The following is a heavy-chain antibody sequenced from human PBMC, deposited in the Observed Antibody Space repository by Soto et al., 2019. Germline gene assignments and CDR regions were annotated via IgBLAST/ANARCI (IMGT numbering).Heavy chain of an antibody. Sequence: PSETLSLTCVVSDGSISTYDWWTWVRQPPGKGLEWIGKTFHSGGADYSPSLKSRVTISADSSKNHFSLRLTAVTAADTAVYYCATGNVDSMLEYWGQGTQVTVSS. V-gene: IGHV4-4*02. D-gene: IGHD3-3*01. CDR3: ATGNVDSMLEY. CDR2: TFHSGGA. CDR1: DGSISTYDW. J-gene: IGHJ4*02.